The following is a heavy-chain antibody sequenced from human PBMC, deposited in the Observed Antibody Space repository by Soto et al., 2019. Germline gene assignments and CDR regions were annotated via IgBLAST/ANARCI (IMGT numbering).Heavy chain of an antibody. CDR3: AKFFVETGGSSGWPWTFHY. J-gene: IGHJ4*02. CDR2: ISGSGGTT. CDR1: GFTFSSYA. Sequence: EVQLLESGGGVVQPGRSLRLSCAASGFTFSSYAMSWVRQAPGKGLEWVSAISGSGGTTYYAASVKGRFTISRDNSKNTLFLQMNSLRAEDPAVYSCAKFFVETGGSSGWPWTFHYWGQGTLVTVSS. V-gene: IGHV3-23*01. D-gene: IGHD6-25*01.